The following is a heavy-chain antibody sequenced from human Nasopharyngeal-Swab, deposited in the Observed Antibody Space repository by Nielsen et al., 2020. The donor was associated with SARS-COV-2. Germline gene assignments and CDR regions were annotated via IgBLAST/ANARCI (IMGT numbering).Heavy chain of an antibody. CDR3: ARETVAGTRPDY. V-gene: IGHV3-30*03. CDR2: ISYDGSNK. J-gene: IGHJ4*02. D-gene: IGHD6-19*01. CDR1: GFTFSSYG. Sequence: GGSLRLSCAASGFTFSSYGMHWVRQAPGKGLEWVAVISYDGSNKYYADSVKGRFTISRDNSKNTLYLQMNNLRAEDTAVYYCARETVAGTRPDYWGQGTLVTVSS.